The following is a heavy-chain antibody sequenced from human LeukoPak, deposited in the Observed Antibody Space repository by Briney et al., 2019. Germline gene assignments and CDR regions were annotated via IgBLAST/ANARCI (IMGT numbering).Heavy chain of an antibody. CDR3: ARGWGCSGGSCYSPHY. CDR2: ISYDGSNK. J-gene: IGHJ4*02. CDR1: GFTFSSYA. D-gene: IGHD2-15*01. V-gene: IGHV3-30-3*01. Sequence: LGRSLRLSCAASGFTFSSYAMHWVRPAPGKGLEWVAVISYDGSNKYYADSVKGRFTISRDNSKNTLYLQMNSLRAEDTAVYYCARGWGCSGGSCYSPHYWGQGTLVTVSS.